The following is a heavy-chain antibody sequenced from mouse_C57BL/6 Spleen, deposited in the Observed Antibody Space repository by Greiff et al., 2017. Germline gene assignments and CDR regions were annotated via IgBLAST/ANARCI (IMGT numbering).Heavy chain of an antibody. V-gene: IGHV1-82*01. D-gene: IGHD2-2*01. Sequence: LQESGPELVKPGASVKISCKASGYAFSSSWMNWVKQRPGKGLEWIGRIYPGDGYTNYNGKFKGKATLTVDKSSSTAYMQLSSLTSEDSAVYFCEREGEATVVTTDCAYWGQGTTLTVSA. CDR1: GYAFSSSW. CDR2: IYPGDGYT. J-gene: IGHJ2*01. CDR3: EREGEATVVTTDCAY.